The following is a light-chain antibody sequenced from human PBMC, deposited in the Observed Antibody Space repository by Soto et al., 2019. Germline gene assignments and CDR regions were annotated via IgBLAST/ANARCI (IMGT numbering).Light chain of an antibody. J-gene: IGKJ1*01. CDR3: QQHSSSPRT. V-gene: IGKV3-20*01. Sequence: DILLTQSPGTLSLSPGERATLSCRASQSVSSSYLAWYQKKPGHAPRLLIYAASSRATGIPDRFSGSGSGTDFTLTISRLEPEDFAVYYCQQHSSSPRTFGQGTKVEIK. CDR2: AAS. CDR1: QSVSSSY.